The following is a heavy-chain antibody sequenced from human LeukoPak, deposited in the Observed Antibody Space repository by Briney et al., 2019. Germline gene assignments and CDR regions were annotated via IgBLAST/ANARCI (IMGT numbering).Heavy chain of an antibody. CDR3: AKGVERATIGGWFDP. Sequence: GRSLRLSCAASGFTFDDYAMHWVRQAPGKGLDWVSGISWNSGSIGYADSVKGRFTISRDNAKNSLYLQMNSLRAEDTALYYCAKGVERATIGGWFDPWGQGTLVTVSS. J-gene: IGHJ5*02. D-gene: IGHD5-24*01. CDR1: GFTFDDYA. V-gene: IGHV3-9*01. CDR2: ISWNSGSI.